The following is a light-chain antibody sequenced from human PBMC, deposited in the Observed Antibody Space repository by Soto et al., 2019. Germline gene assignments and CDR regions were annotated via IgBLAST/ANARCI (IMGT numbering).Light chain of an antibody. CDR2: GAS. CDR3: QQYNNWPLT. CDR1: QSISIN. J-gene: IGKJ4*01. Sequence: EIVMTQSPATLSVSPGERAILSCRASQSISINLAWYQQKPGQAPRLLIYGASSRATGIPVRFSGSGSGTEFTLTISSLQSEDFTVYYCQQYNNWPLTFGGGTKVDIK. V-gene: IGKV3-15*01.